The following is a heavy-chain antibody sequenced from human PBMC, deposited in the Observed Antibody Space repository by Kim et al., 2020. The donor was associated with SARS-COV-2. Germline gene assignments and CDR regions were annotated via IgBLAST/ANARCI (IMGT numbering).Heavy chain of an antibody. V-gene: IGHV3-7*01. D-gene: IGHD3-22*01. CDR3: STDRSSGWKPEGSDF. Sequence: GGSLRLSCAASGFSFSDYWMSWVRQAPGKGLEWVATIKTDGTEKYSAHSVKGRFSISRDNPKKSLYLQMNSLRTEDTGVYYCSTDRSSGWKPEGSDFWGQGALVIVSS. CDR2: IKTDGTEK. CDR1: GFSFSDYW. J-gene: IGHJ4*02.